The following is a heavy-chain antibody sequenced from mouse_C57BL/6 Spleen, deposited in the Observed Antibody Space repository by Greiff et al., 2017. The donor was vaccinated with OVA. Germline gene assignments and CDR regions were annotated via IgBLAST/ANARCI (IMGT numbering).Heavy chain of an antibody. D-gene: IGHD2-3*01. CDR1: GYTFTSYW. V-gene: IGHV1-52*01. Sequence: QVQLQQPGAELVRPGSSVKLSCKASGYTFTSYWMHWVKQRPIQGLEWIGNIDPSDSETHYNQTFKDKATLTVDKSSSTTYMQLSSLTSEDSAVYYSARVPYDGSWYFDVWGTGTTVTVSS. CDR3: ARVPYDGSWYFDV. CDR2: IDPSDSET. J-gene: IGHJ1*03.